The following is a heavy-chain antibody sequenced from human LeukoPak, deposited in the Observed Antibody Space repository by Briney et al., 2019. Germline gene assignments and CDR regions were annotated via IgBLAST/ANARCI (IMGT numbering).Heavy chain of an antibody. Sequence: GGSLRLSCAASGFTFSSYAMSWVRQAPGKGLEWVSAISGSGGSTYYADSVKGRFTISRDNPKNTLYLQMNSLRAEDTAVYYCAKDEYDFWSGYYPYWGQGTLVTVSS. D-gene: IGHD3-3*01. CDR3: AKDEYDFWSGYYPY. V-gene: IGHV3-23*01. CDR1: GFTFSSYA. J-gene: IGHJ4*02. CDR2: ISGSGGST.